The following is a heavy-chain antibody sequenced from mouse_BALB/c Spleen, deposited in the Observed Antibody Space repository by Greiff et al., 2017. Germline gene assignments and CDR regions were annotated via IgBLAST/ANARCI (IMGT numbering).Heavy chain of an antibody. CDR2: ISSGGST. J-gene: IGHJ3*01. V-gene: IGHV5-6-5*01. CDR1: GFTFSSYA. D-gene: IGHD1-1*01. CDR3: AREEDYGSSYWFAY. Sequence: EVKVEESGGGLVKPGGSLKLSCAASGFTFSSYAMSWVRQTPEKRLEWVASISSGGSTYYPDSVKGRFTISRDNARNILYLQMSSLRSEDTAMYYCAREEDYGSSYWFAYWGQGTLVTVSA.